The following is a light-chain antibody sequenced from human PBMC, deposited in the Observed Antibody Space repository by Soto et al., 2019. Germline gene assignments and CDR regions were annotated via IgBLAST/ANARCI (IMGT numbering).Light chain of an antibody. CDR3: SSYTSSSTLKGV. Sequence: QSALTPPASVSGSPGQSITISCTGTRSDVGGYNYVSWYQQHPGKAPKLMIYEVSNRPSGVSNRFSGSKSGNTASLTISGLQAEDEADYYCSSYTSSSTLKGVFGGGTKLTVL. CDR1: RSDVGGYNY. J-gene: IGLJ3*02. V-gene: IGLV2-14*01. CDR2: EVS.